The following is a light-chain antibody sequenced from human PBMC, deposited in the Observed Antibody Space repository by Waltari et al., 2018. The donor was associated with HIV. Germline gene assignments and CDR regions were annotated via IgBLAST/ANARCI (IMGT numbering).Light chain of an antibody. Sequence: QSALTQPASVSGSPGQSVTISCTGPTINYNSVSWYQQHPAKAPILIIFEGTYRPAGVSNRFTASKSRNTASLTISGLQGEDEAHYYCSSYTASGSVIFAGGTNLTVL. CDR2: EGT. V-gene: IGLV2-14*03. J-gene: IGLJ2*01. CDR1: TINYNS. CDR3: SSYTASGSVI.